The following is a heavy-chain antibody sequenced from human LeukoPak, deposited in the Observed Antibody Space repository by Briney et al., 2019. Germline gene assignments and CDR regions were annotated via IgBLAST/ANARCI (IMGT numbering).Heavy chain of an antibody. CDR3: ARDYSYSTVVTPNWFDP. V-gene: IGHV1-69*13. J-gene: IGHJ5*02. Sequence: WASVKVSCKASGYTFTGYYMHWVRQAPGQGLEWMGWIIPIFGTANYAQKFQGRVTITADESTSTAYMELSSLRSEDTAVYYCARDYSYSTVVTPNWFDPWGQGTLVTVSS. CDR2: IIPIFGTA. D-gene: IGHD4-23*01. CDR1: GYTFTGYY.